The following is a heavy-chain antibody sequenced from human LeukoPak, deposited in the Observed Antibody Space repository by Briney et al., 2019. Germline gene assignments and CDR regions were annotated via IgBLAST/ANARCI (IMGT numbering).Heavy chain of an antibody. J-gene: IGHJ4*02. CDR3: AREGRYCSNTSCFADYFDY. V-gene: IGHV1-69*05. D-gene: IGHD2-2*01. CDR1: GGTFSSYA. Sequence: GASVKVSCKTSGGTFSSYAISWVRQAPGQGPEWMGGIIPVFGTAKYAQKFQGRVTITTDESTSTAYMELNSLRYEDTAVYYCAREGRYCSNTSCFADYFDYWGQGTLVTVSS. CDR2: IIPVFGTA.